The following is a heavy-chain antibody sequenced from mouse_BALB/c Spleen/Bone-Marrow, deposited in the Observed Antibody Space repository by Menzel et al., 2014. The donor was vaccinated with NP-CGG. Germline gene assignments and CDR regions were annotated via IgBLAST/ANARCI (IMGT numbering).Heavy chain of an antibody. CDR3: SRGGNYGTY. CDR1: GYAFSTYW. D-gene: IGHD2-1*01. J-gene: IGHJ3*01. V-gene: IGHV1-80*01. Sequence: QVQLQHSGAELVRPGSSVKISCKASGYAFSTYWMNWVKQRPGQGLEWIGQIYPGNGNADYNGKFKDKATLTADKSSRTAYMHLSSLTSEDSAVYFCSRGGNYGTYWGQGTLVTVSA. CDR2: IYPGNGNA.